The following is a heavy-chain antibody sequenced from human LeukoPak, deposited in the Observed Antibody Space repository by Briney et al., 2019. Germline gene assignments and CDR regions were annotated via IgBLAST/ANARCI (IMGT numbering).Heavy chain of an antibody. V-gene: IGHV1-46*01. CDR3: AKDLRIAVAGTTRAGSSGMDV. CDR1: GYTFTSYY. D-gene: IGHD6-19*01. J-gene: IGHJ6*02. Sequence: GASVKVSCKASGYTFTSYYMHWVRQAPGQGLEWMGIINPSGGSTSYAQKFQGRVTMTRDTSTSTVYMELSSLRSEDTAVYYCAKDLRIAVAGTTRAGSSGMDVWGQGTTVTVSS. CDR2: INPSGGST.